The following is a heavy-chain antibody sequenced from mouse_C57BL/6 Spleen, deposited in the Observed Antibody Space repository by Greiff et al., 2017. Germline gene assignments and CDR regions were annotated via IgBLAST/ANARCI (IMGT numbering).Heavy chain of an antibody. V-gene: IGHV5-4*01. Sequence: EVQLVESGGGLVKPGGSLKLSCAASGFTFSSYAMSWVRQTPEKRLEWVATISDGGSYTYYPDNVKGRFTISRDNAKNNLYLQMSHLKSEDTAMYYCAREEDYGSSLAYWGQGTLVTVSA. J-gene: IGHJ3*01. CDR3: AREEDYGSSLAY. CDR2: ISDGGSYT. CDR1: GFTFSSYA. D-gene: IGHD1-1*01.